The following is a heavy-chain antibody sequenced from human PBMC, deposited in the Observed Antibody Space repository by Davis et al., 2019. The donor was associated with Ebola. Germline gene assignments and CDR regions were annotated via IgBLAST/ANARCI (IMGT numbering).Heavy chain of an antibody. V-gene: IGHV3-49*03. J-gene: IGHJ3*02. CDR2: IKRLAYGGTT. CDR1: GFISGDYA. D-gene: IGHD3-22*01. Sequence: GESLKISCIVSGFISGDYAVSWFRQAPGKGLEWVGFIKRLAYGGTTEYAASVKGRFTISRDDSKSIVYLEMNSLKIEDTAVYFCAKAVGDYYDSSGHSDVDAFDIWGQGTMVTVSS. CDR3: AKAVGDYYDSSGHSDVDAFDI.